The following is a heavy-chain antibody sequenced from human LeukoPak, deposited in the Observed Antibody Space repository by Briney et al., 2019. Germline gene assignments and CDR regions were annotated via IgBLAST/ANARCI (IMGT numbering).Heavy chain of an antibody. CDR2: INSDGSST. J-gene: IGHJ5*02. V-gene: IGHV3-74*01. Sequence: GGSLRVSCAASGFTFSSYWMHWVRQAPGKGLVWVSRINSDGSSTNYADSVKGRFTISRDNAKNTLYLQMNSLRAEDTAIYYCVRDLQRHYLGVAVAGRRRWFDPWGQGTLVTVSS. CDR1: GFTFSSYW. CDR3: VRDLQRHYLGVAVAGRRRWFDP. D-gene: IGHD6-13*01.